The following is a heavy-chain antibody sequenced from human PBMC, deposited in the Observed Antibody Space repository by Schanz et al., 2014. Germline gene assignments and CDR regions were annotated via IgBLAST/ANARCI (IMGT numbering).Heavy chain of an antibody. CDR3: ARDRRRYCSTASCLHDNWFDP. Sequence: VQLVQSGAEVKRPGASVRVSCKASGYTFTSYDFNWVRQAPGQGLEWMGWITAYNGDTNYALKLQGRVTMTTDTSTGTAYMELRSLRSDDTAVYYCARDRRRYCSTASCLHDNWFDPWGQGTLVIVSS. CDR1: GYTFTSYD. CDR2: ITAYNGDT. D-gene: IGHD2-2*01. J-gene: IGHJ5*02. V-gene: IGHV1-18*01.